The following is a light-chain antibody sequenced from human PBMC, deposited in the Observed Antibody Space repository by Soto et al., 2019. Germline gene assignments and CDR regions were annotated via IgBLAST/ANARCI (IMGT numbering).Light chain of an antibody. CDR3: SSYTSTNTLI. V-gene: IGLV2-14*01. CDR1: STDVGGYNY. J-gene: IGLJ2*01. CDR2: EVS. Sequence: QSSLTQPASVSGSPGQSITISCTGTSTDVGGYNYVSWYQQHPGKAPKLMIYEVSNRPSGVSHRFSGSKSANTASLTISGLQAEDEADYYCSSYTSTNTLIFGGGTQLTVL.